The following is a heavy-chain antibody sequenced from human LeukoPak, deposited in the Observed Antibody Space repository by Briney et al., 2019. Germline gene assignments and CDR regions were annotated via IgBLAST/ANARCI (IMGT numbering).Heavy chain of an antibody. CDR2: ISGESKYI. D-gene: IGHD3-16*02. V-gene: IGHV3-21*04. Sequence: PGGSLRLSCAAAGFTFSSSSMNWVRQTPGKGLEWVSSISGESKYIYYADSVTGRFTISRDNAKNSLYLQMNSLRAEDTAVYYCAKPKSYRYKSAFDIWGQGTMVTVSS. CDR1: GFTFSSSS. J-gene: IGHJ3*02. CDR3: AKPKSYRYKSAFDI.